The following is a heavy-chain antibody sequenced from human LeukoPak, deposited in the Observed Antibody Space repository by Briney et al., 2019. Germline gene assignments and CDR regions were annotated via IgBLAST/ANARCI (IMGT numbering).Heavy chain of an antibody. CDR2: IYSGGHT. Sequence: GGSLRLSCAASGFTFTTYWMSWVRQAPGKGLEWVSVIYSGGHTYYADSVKGRFTISRDNSKNTVYLQVNSLRAEDTAVYYCAITGNPATGDYWGQGTLVTVSS. D-gene: IGHD1-20*01. J-gene: IGHJ4*02. V-gene: IGHV3-53*01. CDR3: AITGNPATGDY. CDR1: GFTFTTYW.